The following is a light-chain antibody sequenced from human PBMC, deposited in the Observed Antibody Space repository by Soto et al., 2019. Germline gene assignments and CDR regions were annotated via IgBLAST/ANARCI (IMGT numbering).Light chain of an antibody. Sequence: DTVLTQSPATLSLSPGERATLSCRASQNVFSYLGWYQHKPGQAPRLLIFDASNRANGIPARFSGSGSGTYFTLTISSLEAEDSAVYYCQQRSTWPPAFGQGTKVEIK. J-gene: IGKJ2*01. CDR2: DAS. V-gene: IGKV3-11*01. CDR1: QNVFSY. CDR3: QQRSTWPPA.